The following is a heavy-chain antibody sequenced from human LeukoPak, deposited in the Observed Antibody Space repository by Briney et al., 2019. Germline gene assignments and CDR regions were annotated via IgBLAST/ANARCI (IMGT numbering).Heavy chain of an antibody. V-gene: IGHV1-69*06. CDR3: ARAPYSGYDLGVHY. D-gene: IGHD5-12*01. J-gene: IGHJ4*02. CDR1: GGTFSSYA. Sequence: SVKVSCKASGGTFSSYAISWVRQAPGQGLEWMGGIIPIFGTANYAQKFQGRVTITADKSTSTAYMELSSLRSEDTAVYYCARAPYSGYDLGVHYWGQGTLVTVSS. CDR2: IIPIFGTA.